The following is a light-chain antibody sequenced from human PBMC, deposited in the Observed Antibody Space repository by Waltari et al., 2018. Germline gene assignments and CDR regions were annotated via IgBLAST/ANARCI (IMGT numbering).Light chain of an antibody. CDR3: NSRDNNDNHVI. J-gene: IGLJ2*01. CDR1: GLRSYY. Sequence: SSKLTQDPAVSVALGQTVKITCQGDGLRSYYASWYQQKPGPAPILVLYGKNNRPTGIPHLFSGSTSGSTASLTITGAQAEDEADYYCNSRDNNDNHVIFGGGTKLTVL. V-gene: IGLV3-19*01. CDR2: GKN.